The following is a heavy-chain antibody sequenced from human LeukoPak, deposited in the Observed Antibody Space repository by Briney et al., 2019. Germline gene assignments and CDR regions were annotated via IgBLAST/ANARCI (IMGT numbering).Heavy chain of an antibody. CDR2: IRGNGGNT. V-gene: IGHV3-23*01. CDR1: GFTFSSYA. CDR3: ARRRYYGDYMALDY. D-gene: IGHD4-17*01. Sequence: GGSLILSCAASGFTFSSYAMSWVRQAPGKGLEWVSTIRGNGGNTDYADSVKGRFTVSRDNSNNTLYLQMNSLRAEDTAVYYCARRRYYGDYMALDYWGQGTLVTVSS. J-gene: IGHJ4*01.